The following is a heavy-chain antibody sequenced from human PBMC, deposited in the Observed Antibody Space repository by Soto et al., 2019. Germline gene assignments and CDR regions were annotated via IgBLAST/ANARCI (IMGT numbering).Heavy chain of an antibody. CDR3: AREWDYYASRTYSNWFDP. D-gene: IGHD3-10*01. CDR1: GYTFTSYG. Sequence: QVQLVQSGAEVKKPGASVKVSCKASGYTFTSYGITWVRQAPGQGLEWMGWISPYNGNTNYAQKFQGRVTMTTDTSTSTAYMELRSLRYDDTAVYYCAREWDYYASRTYSNWFDPWGQGTLVTVSS. CDR2: ISPYNGNT. J-gene: IGHJ5*02. V-gene: IGHV1-18*01.